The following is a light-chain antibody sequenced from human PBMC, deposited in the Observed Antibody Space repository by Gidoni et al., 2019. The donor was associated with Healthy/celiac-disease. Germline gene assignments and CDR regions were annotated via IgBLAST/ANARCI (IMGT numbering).Light chain of an antibody. CDR3: MQALRTPMYT. CDR1: QSRRHSIGYNY. J-gene: IGKJ2*01. V-gene: IGKV2-28*01. CDR2: AGS. Sequence: DIVMTQSPLSLPVTPGEPASISCRSSQSRRHSIGYNYLVWYLQKPEQSPQLLIYAGSNRTSGVPDRFSGSGSGADFTLKISRVEAEDVGVYYYMQALRTPMYTFGQGTKLEIK.